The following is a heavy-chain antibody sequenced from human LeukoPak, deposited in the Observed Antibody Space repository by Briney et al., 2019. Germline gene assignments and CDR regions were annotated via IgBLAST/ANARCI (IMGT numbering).Heavy chain of an antibody. CDR3: ARGAYYDFWKGNYYYMDV. D-gene: IGHD3-3*01. CDR2: IIPIFGTA. Sequence: SVKVSCKASGGTFSSYAISWVRQAPGQGLEWMGGIIPIFGTANYAQKFQGRVTITADESTSTAYMELSSLRSEDTAVYYCARGAYYDFWKGNYYYMDVWGKGTTVTVSS. V-gene: IGHV1-69*13. CDR1: GGTFSSYA. J-gene: IGHJ6*03.